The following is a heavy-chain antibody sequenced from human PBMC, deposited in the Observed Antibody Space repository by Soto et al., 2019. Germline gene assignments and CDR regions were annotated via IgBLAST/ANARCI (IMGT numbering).Heavy chain of an antibody. CDR1: GFTFSSYS. J-gene: IGHJ4*02. V-gene: IGHV3-48*01. CDR3: ARDTMVRGVIIEGLTDY. D-gene: IGHD3-10*01. Sequence: EVQLVESGGGLVQPGGSLRLSCAASGFTFSSYSMNWVRQAPGKGLEWVSYISSRSSTVYYADSVKGRFTIARDNAKNSLYLQMNSLRAEDTAVYYCARDTMVRGVIIEGLTDYWGQGTLVTVSS. CDR2: ISSRSSTV.